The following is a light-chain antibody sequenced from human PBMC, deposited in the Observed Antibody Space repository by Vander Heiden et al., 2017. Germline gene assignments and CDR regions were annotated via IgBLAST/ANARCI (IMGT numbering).Light chain of an antibody. Sequence: ALTPPPAVPGYPGQSVTISCTGTSSDVGSYNRVSWYQQPQGTAPKLMIYEVTKRPSGFPDRFSGSKSGNTASLTISGLQAEDEADYYCSSYTSSTTPVAFGGGTKLTVL. CDR2: EVT. V-gene: IGLV2-18*02. J-gene: IGLJ2*01. CDR1: SSDVGSYNR. CDR3: SSYTSSTTPVA.